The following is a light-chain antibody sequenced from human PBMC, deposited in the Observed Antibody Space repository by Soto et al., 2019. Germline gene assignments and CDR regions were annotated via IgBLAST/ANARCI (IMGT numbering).Light chain of an antibody. J-gene: IGLJ1*01. CDR1: SSNIGSNT. CDR2: TAG. V-gene: IGLV1-44*01. Sequence: QAVLTQPLSVSASPGQRVTISCSGGSSNIGSNTVAWYQHLPGTAPPRLIFTAGQRPSGVPGRFSGSKSGTSASLAISGLQSEDEGDYYCSAWDNSLNGYVFGPGTQLTVL. CDR3: SAWDNSLNGYV.